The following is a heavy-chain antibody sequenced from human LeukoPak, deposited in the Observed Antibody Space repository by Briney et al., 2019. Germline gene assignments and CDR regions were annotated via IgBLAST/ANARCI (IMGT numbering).Heavy chain of an antibody. CDR3: ARVGGYSLDLLPSYYYYYYMDV. V-gene: IGHV4-59*01. CDR2: IYYRGSP. D-gene: IGHD5-18*01. Sequence: SETLSFTSTVSGGSISGYYWGWIGQPPGRGLGWLGNIYYRGSPNYNPSLKSRVTISVDTSKNQFSLKLSSVTAADTAVYYCARVGGYSLDLLPSYYYYYYMDVWGKGTTVTVSS. CDR1: GGSISGYY. J-gene: IGHJ6*03.